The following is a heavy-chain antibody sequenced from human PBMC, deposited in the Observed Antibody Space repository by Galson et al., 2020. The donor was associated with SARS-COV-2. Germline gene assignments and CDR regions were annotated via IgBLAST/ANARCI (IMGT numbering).Heavy chain of an antibody. J-gene: IGHJ6*02. CDR2: IYYSGST. D-gene: IGHD3-22*01. V-gene: IGHV4-59*01. Sequence: SETLSLTCTVSGGSISSYYWSWIRQPPGKGLEWIGYIYYSGSTNYNPSLKSRVTISVDTSKNQFSLKLSSVTAADTAVYYCARDRRERGGYESSGVLVYYYGMDVWGQGTTVTVSS. CDR1: GGSISSYY. CDR3: ARDRRERGGYESSGVLVYYYGMDV.